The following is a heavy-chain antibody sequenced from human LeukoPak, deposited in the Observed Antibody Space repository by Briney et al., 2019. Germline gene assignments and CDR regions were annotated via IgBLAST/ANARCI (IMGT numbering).Heavy chain of an antibody. D-gene: IGHD3/OR15-3a*01. CDR3: ARAWTPLRYYYYYGMDV. Sequence: PGGSLRLSCAASGFTFSSYAMHWVRQAPGKGLEWVAVISYDGSNKYYADSVKGRFTISRDNSMNTLYLQMNSLRAEDTAVYYCARAWTPLRYYYYYGMDVWGQGTTVTVSS. CDR2: ISYDGSNK. V-gene: IGHV3-30-3*01. CDR1: GFTFSSYA. J-gene: IGHJ6*02.